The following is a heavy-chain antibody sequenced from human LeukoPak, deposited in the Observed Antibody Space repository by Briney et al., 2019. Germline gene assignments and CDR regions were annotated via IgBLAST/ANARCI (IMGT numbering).Heavy chain of an antibody. CDR3: AKDGRNWLVLGWFDP. CDR1: GFTFSSYG. D-gene: IGHD6-19*01. Sequence: PGGSLRLSCAASGFTFSSYGMHWVRQAPGKGLEWVAVISYDGSNKYYADSVKGRFTISRDNSKNTLYLQMNSLRAEDTAAYYWAKDGRNWLVLGWFDPWAREPWSPSPQ. CDR2: ISYDGSNK. J-gene: IGHJ5*02. V-gene: IGHV3-30*18.